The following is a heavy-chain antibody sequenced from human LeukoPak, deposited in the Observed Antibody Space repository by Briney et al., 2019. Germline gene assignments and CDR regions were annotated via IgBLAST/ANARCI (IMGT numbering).Heavy chain of an antibody. CDR3: ARIAMVRGALPYYYYYMDV. D-gene: IGHD3-10*01. CDR2: IIPIFGTA. V-gene: IGHV1-69*06. Sequence: ASVKVSCKASGGTFSSYAISWVRQAPGQGLEWMGGIIPIFGTANYAQKFRGRVTITADKSTRTAYMELSSLRSEDTAVYYCARIAMVRGALPYYYYYMDVWGKGTTVTISS. CDR1: GGTFSSYA. J-gene: IGHJ6*03.